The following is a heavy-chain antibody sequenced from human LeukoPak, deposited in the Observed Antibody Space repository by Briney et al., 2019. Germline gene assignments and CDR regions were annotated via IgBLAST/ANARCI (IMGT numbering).Heavy chain of an antibody. CDR2: IYHSGST. D-gene: IGHD3-9*01. J-gene: IGHJ4*02. CDR1: GGSISSYY. V-gene: IGHV4-59*12. Sequence: KASETLSLTCTVSGGSISSYYWSWIRQPPGKGLEWIGYIYHSGSTYYNPSLKSRVTISVDRSKNQFSLKLSSVTAADTAVYYCARANTYYDILTGYYVYYFDYWGQGTLVTVSS. CDR3: ARANTYYDILTGYYVYYFDY.